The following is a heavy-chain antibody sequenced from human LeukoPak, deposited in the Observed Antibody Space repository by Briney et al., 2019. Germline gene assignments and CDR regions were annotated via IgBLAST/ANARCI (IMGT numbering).Heavy chain of an antibody. J-gene: IGHJ3*02. CDR1: GYSFTSYW. Sequence: GESLKISCKGSGYSFTSYWIGWVRQLPGKGLEWMGIIYPGDSDTRYSPSFEGPVTISADKCISPAYLQWSGLKASATCLSCGARLKEDYAFDIWGQGTMVTVSS. CDR3: ARLKEDYAFDI. CDR2: IYPGDSDT. V-gene: IGHV5-51*01. D-gene: IGHD3/OR15-3a*01.